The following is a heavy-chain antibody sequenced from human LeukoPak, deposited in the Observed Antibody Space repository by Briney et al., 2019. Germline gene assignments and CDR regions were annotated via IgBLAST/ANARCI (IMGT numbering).Heavy chain of an antibody. CDR3: ARMEQQLVRASASGY. J-gene: IGHJ4*02. D-gene: IGHD6-13*01. CDR2: ISAYNGNT. CDR1: GYTFTSYG. Sequence: VASVKVSCKASGYTFTSYGISWVRQAPGQGLEWMGWISAYNGNTNYAQKLQGRVTMTTDTSTSTAYMELRSLRSEDTAVYYCARMEQQLVRASASGYWGQGTLVTVSS. V-gene: IGHV1-18*01.